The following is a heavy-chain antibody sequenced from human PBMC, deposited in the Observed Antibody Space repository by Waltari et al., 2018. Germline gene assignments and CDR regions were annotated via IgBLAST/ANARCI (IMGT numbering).Heavy chain of an antibody. CDR2: INPNSGGT. J-gene: IGHJ5*02. CDR1: GYTFTGDY. D-gene: IGHD2-15*01. CDR3: ARARYCSGGSCYWFDP. V-gene: IGHV1-2*02. Sequence: QVQLVQSGAEVKKPGASVKVSCKASGYTFTGDYMHWVRQAPGQGLEWMGWINPNSGGTNYAQKFQGRVTMTRDTSISTAYMELSRLRSDDTAVYYCARARYCSGGSCYWFDPWGQGTLVTVSS.